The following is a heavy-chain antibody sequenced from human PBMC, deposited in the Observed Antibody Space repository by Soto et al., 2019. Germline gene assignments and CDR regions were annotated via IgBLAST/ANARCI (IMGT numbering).Heavy chain of an antibody. V-gene: IGHV1-46*03. D-gene: IGHD4-4*01. CDR1: GYTFTSYY. CDR3: ARDYSNYAYYYYYSMDV. J-gene: IGHJ6*03. Sequence: ASVKVSCKASGYTFTSYYMHWVRQAPGQGLEWMGIINPSGGSTSYAQKFQGRVTMTRDTSTSTVYMELSSLRSEDTVVYYCARDYSNYAYYYYYSMDVWGKGTTVTVSS. CDR2: INPSGGST.